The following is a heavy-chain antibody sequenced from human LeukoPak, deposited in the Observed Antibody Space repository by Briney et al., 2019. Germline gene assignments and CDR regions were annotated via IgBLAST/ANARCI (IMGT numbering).Heavy chain of an antibody. CDR2: ISSSGSTI. V-gene: IGHV3-48*03. D-gene: IGHD4-17*01. CDR3: ASSPVRDY. CDR1: GFTFSSYE. Sequence: GGSLRLSCAASGFTFSSYEMNWVRQAPGKGLGWVSYISSSGSTIYYADSVKGRFTISRDNSKNTLYLQMNSLRAEDTAVYYCASSPVRDYWGQGTLVTVSS. J-gene: IGHJ4*02.